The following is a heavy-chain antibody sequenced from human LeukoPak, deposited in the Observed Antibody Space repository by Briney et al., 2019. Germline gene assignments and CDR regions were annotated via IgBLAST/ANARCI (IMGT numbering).Heavy chain of an antibody. J-gene: IGHJ1*01. V-gene: IGHV3-20*04. Sequence: GGSLRLSCAGSGYSFDDYGMRWVRQVPGKGLEWVAGINWNGGSTGYAASVKGRCTISRDNAKTALYLEMNSLRAEDTAFYYCVRLGRDGYTYGAAYWGQGTLVIVSS. D-gene: IGHD5-24*01. CDR3: VRLGRDGYTYGAAY. CDR2: INWNGGST. CDR1: GYSFDDYG.